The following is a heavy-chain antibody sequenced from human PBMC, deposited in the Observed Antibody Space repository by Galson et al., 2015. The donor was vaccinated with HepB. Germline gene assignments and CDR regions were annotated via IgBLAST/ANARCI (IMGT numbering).Heavy chain of an antibody. V-gene: IGHV1-8*01. CDR3: ATDYYDSSGYLGPTGYYGMDV. J-gene: IGHJ6*02. CDR1: GYTFTSYD. D-gene: IGHD3-22*01. Sequence: SVKVSCKASGYTFTSYDINWVRQATGQGLEWMGWMNPNSGNTGYAQKFQGRVTMTRNTSISTAYMELSSLRSEDTAVYYCATDYYDSSGYLGPTGYYGMDVWGQGTTVTVSS. CDR2: MNPNSGNT.